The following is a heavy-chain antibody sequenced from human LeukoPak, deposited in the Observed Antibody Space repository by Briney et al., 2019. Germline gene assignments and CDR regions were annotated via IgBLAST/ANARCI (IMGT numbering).Heavy chain of an antibody. V-gene: IGHV1-18*01. D-gene: IGHD3-10*01. CDR2: ISAYNGNT. Sequence: GASVKVSCKASGYTFTSYGISWVRQAPGQGLEWMGWISAYNGNTNYAQKLQGRVTMTTDTSTSTAYMELGSLRSDDTAVYYCARARDVLLWFGATPGWFDPWGQGTLVAVSS. J-gene: IGHJ5*02. CDR1: GYTFTSYG. CDR3: ARARDVLLWFGATPGWFDP.